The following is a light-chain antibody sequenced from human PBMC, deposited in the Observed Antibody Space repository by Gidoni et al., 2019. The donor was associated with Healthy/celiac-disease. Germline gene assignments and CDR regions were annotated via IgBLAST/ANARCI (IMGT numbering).Light chain of an antibody. CDR3: QQYNNWPRT. CDR2: GAS. Sequence: EIVMTQSPATLSVSPGESATLSCRASQTVSSNLAGYQQKPGQAPRLLIYGASSRDTGIPARFSGSGSGTEFTLTISSLQSEDFAVYYWQQYNNWPRTFGQGTKVEIK. CDR1: QTVSSN. V-gene: IGKV3-15*01. J-gene: IGKJ1*01.